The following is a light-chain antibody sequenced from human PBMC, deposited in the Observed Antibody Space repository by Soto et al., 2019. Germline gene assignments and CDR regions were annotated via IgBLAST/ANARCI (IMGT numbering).Light chain of an antibody. J-gene: IGKJ1*01. CDR1: QSVSNNY. Sequence: EIVLTQSPGTLSLSPGERATLSCRASQSVSNNYLAWYQQKPGQAPRLLIYGASNRATGIPDRFSGSGSGTDFTLTISRLEPEDFAVYYCQHYGSTCTLGQGTKVDIK. CDR2: GAS. CDR3: QHYGSTCT. V-gene: IGKV3-20*01.